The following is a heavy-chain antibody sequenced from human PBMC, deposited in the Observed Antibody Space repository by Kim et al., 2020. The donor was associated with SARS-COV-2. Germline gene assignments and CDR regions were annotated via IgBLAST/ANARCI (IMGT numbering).Heavy chain of an antibody. CDR2: IYYSGST. CDR1: GGSISSYY. V-gene: IGHV4-59*08. Sequence: SETLSLTCTVSGGSISSYYWSWIRQPPGKGLEWIGYIYYSGSTNYNPSLKSRVTISVDTSKNQFSLKLSSVTAADTAVYYCARQLIYCSSTSCYDNYYYYGMDVLGQGTTVTVSS. CDR3: ARQLIYCSSTSCYDNYYYYGMDV. D-gene: IGHD2-2*01. J-gene: IGHJ6*02.